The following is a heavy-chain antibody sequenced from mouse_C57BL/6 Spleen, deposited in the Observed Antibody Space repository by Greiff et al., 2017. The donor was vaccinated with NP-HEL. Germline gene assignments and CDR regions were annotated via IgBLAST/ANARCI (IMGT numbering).Heavy chain of an antibody. J-gene: IGHJ3*01. CDR2: FHPYNDDT. CDR3: ARGDYGSSPWFAY. CDR1: GYTFTTYP. V-gene: IGHV1-47*01. Sequence: VQVVESGAELVKPGASVKMSCKASGYTFTTYPIEWMKQNHGKSLEWIGNFHPYNDDTKYNEKFKGKATLTVEKSSSTVYLELSRLTSDDSAVYYCARGDYGSSPWFAYWGQGTLVTVSA. D-gene: IGHD1-1*01.